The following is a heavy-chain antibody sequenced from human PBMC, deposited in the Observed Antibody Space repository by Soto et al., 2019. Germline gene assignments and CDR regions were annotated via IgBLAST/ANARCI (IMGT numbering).Heavy chain of an antibody. V-gene: IGHV3-74*01. Sequence: GGSLRLSCAASGFIFSSYWMHWVRQAPGKGLVWVSRINGDGSSTTYADSVKGRFTISRDNSKNTLYLQMNSLRAEDTAVYYCVVSYGSGSFNWGQGTLVTVSS. D-gene: IGHD3-10*01. CDR3: VVSYGSGSFN. CDR2: INGDGSST. J-gene: IGHJ4*02. CDR1: GFIFSSYW.